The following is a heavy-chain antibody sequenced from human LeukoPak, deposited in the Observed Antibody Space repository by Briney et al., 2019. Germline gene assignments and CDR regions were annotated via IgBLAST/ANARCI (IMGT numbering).Heavy chain of an antibody. CDR1: GFTFSSYW. CDR3: ARGRPHGNDY. Sequence: PGGSLRLSCAASGFTFSSYWMNWVRQAPGKGLVWVSRIASDGSSTTYADSVKGRFSISRDNAKSTLYLQMSSLRVEDTAVYYCARGRPHGNDYWGQGTLVTVSS. D-gene: IGHD4-23*01. CDR2: IASDGSST. J-gene: IGHJ4*02. V-gene: IGHV3-74*01.